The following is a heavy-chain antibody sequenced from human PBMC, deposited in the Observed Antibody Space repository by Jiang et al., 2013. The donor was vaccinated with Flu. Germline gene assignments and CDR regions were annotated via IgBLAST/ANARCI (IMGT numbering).Heavy chain of an antibody. Sequence: QLLESGGGLVQPGGSLRLSCAASGFTFSSSTMSWVRQAPGKGLEWVSSVSGSGDRIFYADSVKGRFTISRDNSKNTLYLQMNSLRAEDTAVYYCARLTDCWGQGTLVTVSS. J-gene: IGHJ4*02. CDR1: GFTFSSST. D-gene: IGHD1-14*01. CDR2: VSGSGDRI. CDR3: ARLTDC. V-gene: IGHV3-23*01.